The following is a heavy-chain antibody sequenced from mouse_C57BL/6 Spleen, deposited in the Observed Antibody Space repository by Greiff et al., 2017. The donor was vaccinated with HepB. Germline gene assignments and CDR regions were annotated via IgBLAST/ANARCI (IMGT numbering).Heavy chain of an antibody. J-gene: IGHJ3*01. Sequence: VQLQQSGAELVKPGASVKLSCKASGYTFTSYWMQWVKQRPGQGLEWIGEIDPSDSYTNYNQKFKGKATLTVDTSSSTAYMQLSSLTSEDSAVYYCARGPRQLRFAYWGQGTLVTVSA. CDR3: ARGPRQLRFAY. CDR1: GYTFTSYW. V-gene: IGHV1-50*01. CDR2: IDPSDSYT. D-gene: IGHD3-2*02.